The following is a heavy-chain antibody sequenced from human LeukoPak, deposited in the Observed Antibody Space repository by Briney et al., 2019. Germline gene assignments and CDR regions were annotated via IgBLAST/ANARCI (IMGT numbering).Heavy chain of an antibody. J-gene: IGHJ4*02. CDR2: IYYSGST. D-gene: IGHD6-19*01. Sequence: SETLSLTRTVSGGSISSYYWSWIRQPPGKGLEWIGYIYYSGSTNYNPSLKSRVTISVDTSKNQFSLKLSSVTAADTAVYYCAGRMAPSYSSGWYPFDYWGQGTLVTVSS. CDR1: GGSISSYY. V-gene: IGHV4-59*08. CDR3: AGRMAPSYSSGWYPFDY.